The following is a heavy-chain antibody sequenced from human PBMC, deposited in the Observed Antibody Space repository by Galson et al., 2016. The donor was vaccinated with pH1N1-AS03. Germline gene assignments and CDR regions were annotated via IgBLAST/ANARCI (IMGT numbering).Heavy chain of an antibody. Sequence: QSGAEVKKPGESLKISCQSFGYSFTSHWIAWVRQMPGKGPEWMGSIYPGDSDIRYSPSFQGQVTISADTSAYLQWTSLKASDTAIYYCARQAGYTSSWSYFDTWGQGTLVTVSS. J-gene: IGHJ4*02. CDR3: ARQAGYTSSWSYFDT. D-gene: IGHD6-6*01. V-gene: IGHV5-51*01. CDR1: GYSFTSHW. CDR2: IYPGDSDI.